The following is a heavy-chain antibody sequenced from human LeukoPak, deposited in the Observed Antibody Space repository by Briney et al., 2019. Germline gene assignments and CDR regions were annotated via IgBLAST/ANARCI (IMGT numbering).Heavy chain of an antibody. CDR2: IYYSGST. J-gene: IGHJ4*02. Sequence: SETLSLTCIVSGYSISSGYYWGWIRQPPGKGLEWIGYIYYSGSTNYNPSLKSRVTISVDTSKNQFSLSLSSVTVADTAVYYCARAGTNLGDYDFWGQGTLVTVSS. D-gene: IGHD4-17*01. CDR1: GYSISSGYY. CDR3: ARAGTNLGDYDF. V-gene: IGHV4-38-2*02.